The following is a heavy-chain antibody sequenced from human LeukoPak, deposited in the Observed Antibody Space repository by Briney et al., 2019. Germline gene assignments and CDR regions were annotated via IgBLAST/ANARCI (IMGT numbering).Heavy chain of an antibody. CDR1: GYSISSGYY. CDR3: ARNSSVDTAMARGYFDY. CDR2: IYHSGST. D-gene: IGHD5-18*01. J-gene: IGHJ4*02. V-gene: IGHV4-38-2*01. Sequence: SETLSLTCAVSGYSISSGYYWGWIRQPPGKGLEWIGSIYHSGSTYYNPSLKSQVTISVDTSKNQFSLKLSSVTAADTAVYYCARNSSVDTAMARGYFDYWGQGTLVTVSS.